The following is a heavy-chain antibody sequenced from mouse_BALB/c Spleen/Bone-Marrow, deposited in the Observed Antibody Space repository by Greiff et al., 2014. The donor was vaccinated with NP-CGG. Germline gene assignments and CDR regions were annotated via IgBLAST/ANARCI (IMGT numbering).Heavy chain of an antibody. CDR1: GYTITSYY. CDR3: ARDTMDY. CDR2: IYPGNVNT. V-gene: IGHV1S56*01. Sequence: VQLQESGPELVKPGASVRISCKASGYTITSYYIHWVKQRPGQGLEWIGWIYPGNVNTKYNEKFKGKATLTADKSYSTAYMQLSSLTSEDSAVYFCARDTMDYWGQGTSVTVSS. J-gene: IGHJ4*01.